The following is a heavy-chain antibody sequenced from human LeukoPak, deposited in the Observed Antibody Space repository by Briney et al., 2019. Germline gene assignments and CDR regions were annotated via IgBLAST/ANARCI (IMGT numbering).Heavy chain of an antibody. CDR3: ARSRDIVVVVAATNWFDP. J-gene: IGHJ5*02. CDR1: GGTFSSYA. Sequence: SVKVSCKASGGTFSSYAISWVRQAPGQGLEWMGGIIPIFGTANYAQKFQGRVTITADESTSTAYMELSSLRSEDTAVYYCARSRDIVVVVAATNWFDPWGQGTLVTISS. D-gene: IGHD2-15*01. CDR2: IIPIFGTA. V-gene: IGHV1-69*13.